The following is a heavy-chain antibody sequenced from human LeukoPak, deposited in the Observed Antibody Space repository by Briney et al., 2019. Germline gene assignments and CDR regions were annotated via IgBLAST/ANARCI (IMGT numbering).Heavy chain of an antibody. CDR2: ISAYNGNT. D-gene: IGHD6-19*01. CDR1: GYTFTSYG. J-gene: IGHJ4*02. Sequence: ASVKVSCKASGYTFTSYGISWVRQAPGQGLEWMGWISAYNGNTNYAQKLQGRVTMTTDTSTSTAYMELRSLRSDDTAVYYCARFAVHRRLAVNGQFGLDYWGQGTRVTVSS. V-gene: IGHV1-18*01. CDR3: ARFAVHRRLAVNGQFGLDY.